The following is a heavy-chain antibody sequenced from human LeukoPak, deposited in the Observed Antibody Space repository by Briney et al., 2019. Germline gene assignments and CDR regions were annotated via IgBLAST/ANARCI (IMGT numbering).Heavy chain of an antibody. CDR1: GFTFSSYS. D-gene: IGHD4-17*01. CDR3: ARYYGDFHNWFDP. V-gene: IGHV3-21*01. J-gene: IGHJ5*02. CDR2: ISSSSSYI. Sequence: GGSLRLSCAASGFTFSSYSMNWVRQAPAKGLEWVSSISSSSSYIYYADSVKGRFTISRDNAKNSLYLQMNSPRAEDTAVYYCARYYGDFHNWFDPWGQGTLVTVSS.